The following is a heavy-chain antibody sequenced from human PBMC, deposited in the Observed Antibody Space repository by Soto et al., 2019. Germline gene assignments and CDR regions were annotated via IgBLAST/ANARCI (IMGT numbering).Heavy chain of an antibody. CDR2: INPNSGHT. Sequence: ASVQVSCKASGYTFRNFGVGWVRQAPGQGLEWVGWINPNSGHTEYAQKLQGRVTVTADTSTSTAYMEVGSLRSDDTAVYYCARVYNYGSGSYLMPSSCYFDFWGPGTLVTVSS. CDR1: GYTFRNFG. D-gene: IGHD3-10*01. CDR3: ARVYNYGSGSYLMPSSCYFDF. J-gene: IGHJ4*02. V-gene: IGHV1-18*01.